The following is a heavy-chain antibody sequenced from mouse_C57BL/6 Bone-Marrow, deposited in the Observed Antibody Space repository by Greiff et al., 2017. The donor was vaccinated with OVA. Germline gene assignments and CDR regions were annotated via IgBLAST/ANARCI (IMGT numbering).Heavy chain of an antibody. Sequence: LVKPGASVKISCKASGYAFSSSWLNWVKQRPGKGLEWIGRIYPGVGDTNYNGKFKGNATLTADKSSSTAYMQLSSLTSEDSAVYFCARHEDGYYASYFDYWGQGTTLTVSS. J-gene: IGHJ2*01. CDR1: GYAFSSSW. CDR3: ARHEDGYYASYFDY. CDR2: IYPGVGDT. D-gene: IGHD2-3*01. V-gene: IGHV1-82*01.